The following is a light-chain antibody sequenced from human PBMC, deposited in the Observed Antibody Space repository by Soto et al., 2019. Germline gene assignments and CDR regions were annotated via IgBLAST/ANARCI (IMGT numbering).Light chain of an antibody. J-gene: IGKJ1*01. CDR1: QSISIW. V-gene: IGKV1-5*03. Sequence: MTKDPSTLSGPVREWITVAAGASQSISIWLAWYQQKPGKAPKLLIYKASSLESGVPSRFSGSGSGTEFTLTISSLQSEDFAEYHCQQSNNWPHPFGQG. CDR2: KAS. CDR3: QQSNNWPHP.